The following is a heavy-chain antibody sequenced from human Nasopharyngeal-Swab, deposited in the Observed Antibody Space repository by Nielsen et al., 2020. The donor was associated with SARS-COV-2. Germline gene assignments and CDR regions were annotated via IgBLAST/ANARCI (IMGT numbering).Heavy chain of an antibody. D-gene: IGHD4-17*01. CDR1: GFTFSSYE. V-gene: IGHV3-48*03. J-gene: IGHJ6*02. CDR2: ISSSGSTI. CDR3: ARDYGDWYYGMDV. Sequence: GGSLRLSCAASGFTFSSYEMNWVRQAPGKGLEWVSYISSSGSTIYYADSVKGRFTISRDNAKNPLYLQMNSLRAEDTAVYYCARDYGDWYYGMDVWGQGTTVTVSS.